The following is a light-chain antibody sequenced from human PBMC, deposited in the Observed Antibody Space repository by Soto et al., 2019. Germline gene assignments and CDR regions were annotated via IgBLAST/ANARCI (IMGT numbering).Light chain of an antibody. J-gene: IGLJ1*01. Sequence: QSVLTQPPSVSAAPGQKVTISCSGSSSDIGRKYVSWYQHLPGTAPKLLIYENNKRPSGIPDRLSGSKSGSSATLGITGLQTGDEADYYCGTWDSSLTTYVFGPGTKVTVL. V-gene: IGLV1-51*02. CDR2: ENN. CDR1: SSDIGRKY. CDR3: GTWDSSLTTYV.